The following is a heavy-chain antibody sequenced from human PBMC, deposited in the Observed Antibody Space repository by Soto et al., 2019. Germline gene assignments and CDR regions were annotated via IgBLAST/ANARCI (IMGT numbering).Heavy chain of an antibody. Sequence: ASVRVSSTASGSTFPSYGIIWVRQAPGQGLEWMGWISAYNGNTNYAQKLQGRVTMTTDTSTSTAYVELRSLRSDDTAGYYCATSVAGTLLRVYYSVMDVWAQANKVTISS. CDR3: ATSVAGTLLRVYYSVMDV. CDR1: GSTFPSYG. V-gene: IGHV1-18*04. D-gene: IGHD6-19*01. CDR2: ISAYNGNT. J-gene: IGHJ6*02.